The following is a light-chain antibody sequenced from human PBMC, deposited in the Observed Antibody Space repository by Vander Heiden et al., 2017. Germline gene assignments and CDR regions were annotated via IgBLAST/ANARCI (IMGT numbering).Light chain of an antibody. J-gene: IGLJ1*01. CDR1: ALPKKY. CDR3: YSTDSSGNQRV. V-gene: IGLV3-10*01. CDR2: EDT. Sequence: SYELTQPPSMSVSPGHTARITCSGDALPKKYAYWYQQKSGQAPVMVIQEDTKRPAEIPDRFSGSSSGTGATLTISGAQVEDEADYYCYSTDSSGNQRVFGTGTKVTVL.